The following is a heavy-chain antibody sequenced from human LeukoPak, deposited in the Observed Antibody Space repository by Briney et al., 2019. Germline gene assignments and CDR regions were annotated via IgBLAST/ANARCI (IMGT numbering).Heavy chain of an antibody. CDR3: ARGVPYSGVYFFDY. D-gene: IGHD1-26*01. Sequence: SETLSLTCTVSGGSISNYYWTWIRQPAGKGLEWIGRIYTTGSTNYNPSLKSRVTISLDTSKNQFSPNLSSVTAADTAVYYCARGVPYSGVYFFDYWGQGTLVTVSS. J-gene: IGHJ4*02. CDR2: IYTTGST. CDR1: GGSISNYY. V-gene: IGHV4-4*07.